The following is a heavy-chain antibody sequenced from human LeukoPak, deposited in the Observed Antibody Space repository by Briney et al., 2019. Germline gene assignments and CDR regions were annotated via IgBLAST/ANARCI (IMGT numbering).Heavy chain of an antibody. V-gene: IGHV4-39*02. CDR2: LSFGGST. D-gene: IGHD2-2*01. J-gene: IGHJ5*02. CDR1: GGSISSSGYF. Sequence: KPSETLSLTCAVSGGSISSSGYFWGWIRQSPGNGLEWIGSLSFGGSTYYNPSLKSRVTISGGTAKNHVSLKLISVSAADTAVYYCAREGLPGLCTSTSCYAVFDPWGQGTLVTVSS. CDR3: AREGLPGLCTSTSCYAVFDP.